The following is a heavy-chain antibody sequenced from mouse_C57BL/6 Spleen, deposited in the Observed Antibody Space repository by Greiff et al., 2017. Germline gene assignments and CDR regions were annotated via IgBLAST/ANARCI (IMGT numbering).Heavy chain of an antibody. Sequence: EVQLVESGGGLVKPGGSLKLSCAASGFTFSSYTMSWVRQTPEKRLEWVATISGGGGNTYYPDSVKGRFTISRDNAKNTLYLQMSSLRSEDTALYYGARRGPYYFDYWGQGTTLTVSS. V-gene: IGHV5-9*01. CDR3: ARRGPYYFDY. J-gene: IGHJ2*01. CDR2: ISGGGGNT. CDR1: GFTFSSYT.